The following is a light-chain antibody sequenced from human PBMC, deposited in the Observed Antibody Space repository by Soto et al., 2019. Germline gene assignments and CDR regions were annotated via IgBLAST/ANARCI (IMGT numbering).Light chain of an antibody. Sequence: QAVVTQSPSASASLGASVKFTCTLSSEHSSYAIAWHQQQPEKGPRYLMKLNSDGSHNKGDGIPDRFSGSSSGAERYLTISSLQSEDEADYYGQTWGTGIVVFGGGTKLTVL. CDR1: SEHSSYA. CDR2: LNSDGSH. V-gene: IGLV4-69*01. CDR3: QTWGTGIVV. J-gene: IGLJ2*01.